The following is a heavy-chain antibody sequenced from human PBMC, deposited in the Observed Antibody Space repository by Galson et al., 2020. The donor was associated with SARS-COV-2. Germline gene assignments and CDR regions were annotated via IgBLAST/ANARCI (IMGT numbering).Heavy chain of an antibody. CDR3: ASQLTTLRLFAFNY. CDR1: GLTFSNYA. V-gene: IGHV3-23*01. J-gene: IGHJ4*02. Sequence: GGSLRLSCAASGLTFSNYAMTWVRQAPGKGLEWVSTISGSGVDTHYADSVKSRFTISRDNSKNTLYLQMDSLRAEDTAVYYWASQLTTLRLFAFNYWGQGTLVTVSS. D-gene: IGHD4-17*01. CDR2: ISGSGVDT.